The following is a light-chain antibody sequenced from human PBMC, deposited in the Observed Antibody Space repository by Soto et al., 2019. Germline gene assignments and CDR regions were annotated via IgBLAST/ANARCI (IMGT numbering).Light chain of an antibody. CDR2: DVS. J-gene: IGLJ1*01. V-gene: IGLV2-11*01. CDR3: CSHAGSYTYV. Sequence: QSALTQPRSVSGSPGQSVTISCTGTSSDVGGYNYVSWYQQHPGKAPKVIIYDVSKRPSSVSDRFSASKSGNTASLTISGLQAEDEADYYCCSHAGSYTYVFGTGTKVTVL. CDR1: SSDVGGYNY.